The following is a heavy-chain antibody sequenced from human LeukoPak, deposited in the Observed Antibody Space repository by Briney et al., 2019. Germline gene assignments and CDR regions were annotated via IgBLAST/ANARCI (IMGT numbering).Heavy chain of an antibody. CDR1: GYTFTSYY. Sequence: ASVKVSCKASGYTFTSYYMHWVRQAPGQGLEWMGIINPSGGSTSYAQKFQGRVTMTRGMSTSTVYMELSSLRSEDTAVYYCARGRNIVVVPAAIRYWGQGTLVTASS. CDR2: INPSGGST. J-gene: IGHJ4*02. CDR3: ARGRNIVVVPAAIRY. V-gene: IGHV1-46*01. D-gene: IGHD2-2*01.